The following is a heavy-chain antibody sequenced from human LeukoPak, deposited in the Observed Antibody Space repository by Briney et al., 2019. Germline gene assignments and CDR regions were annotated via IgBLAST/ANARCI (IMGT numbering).Heavy chain of an antibody. V-gene: IGHV3-64*02. CDR1: GFTFSSYA. CDR2: INNNGGIT. CDR3: ARSSRLAVTNGGYYYGVDV. J-gene: IGHJ6*02. D-gene: IGHD4-17*01. Sequence: GGSLRLSCAASGFTFSSYAMHWVRQAPGKGLEYVSAINNNGGITFYADCVKGRFTISRDNYKNTLYLHMGSLRGEDMAVYYCARSSRLAVTNGGYYYGVDVWGQGTTVTVSS.